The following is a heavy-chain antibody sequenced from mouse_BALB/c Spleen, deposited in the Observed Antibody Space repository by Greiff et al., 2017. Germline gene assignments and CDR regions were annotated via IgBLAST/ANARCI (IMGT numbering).Heavy chain of an antibody. CDR1: GYAFSSYW. Sequence: QVQLQQSGAELVRPGSSVKISCKASGYAFSSYWMNWVKQRPGQGLEWIGQIYPGDGDTNYNGKFKGKATLTADKSSSTAYMHLSSLTSEDSAVYFCARGRYYAMDYWGQGTSVTVSS. CDR3: ARGRYYAMDY. D-gene: IGHD6-1*01. J-gene: IGHJ4*01. CDR2: IYPGDGDT. V-gene: IGHV1-80*01.